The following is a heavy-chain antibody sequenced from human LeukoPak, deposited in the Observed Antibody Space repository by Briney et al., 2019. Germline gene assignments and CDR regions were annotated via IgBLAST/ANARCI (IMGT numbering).Heavy chain of an antibody. CDR2: ISAYNGNT. J-gene: IGHJ6*03. V-gene: IGHV1-18*01. CDR3: ATYSSSWFDYYYYYYMDV. CDR1: GYTFTSYG. D-gene: IGHD6-13*01. Sequence: VASVKVSCKASGYTFTSYGISWVRQAPGQGLKWMGWISAYNGNTNYAQKLQGRVTMTTDTSTSTAYMELRSLRSDDTAVYYCATYSSSWFDYYYYYYMDVWGKGTTVTVSS.